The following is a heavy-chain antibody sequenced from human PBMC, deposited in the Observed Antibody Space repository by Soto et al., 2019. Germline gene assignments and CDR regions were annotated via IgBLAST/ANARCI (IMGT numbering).Heavy chain of an antibody. CDR2: INPKFGDT. J-gene: IGHJ6*02. D-gene: IGHD3-10*02. V-gene: IGHV1-2*02. CDR1: GYTFTAYY. CDR3: ARNMDYYYGRGSGNGHGV. Sequence: VPLVQSGAEVKEPGDSVRVSCEASGYTFTAYYIHWVRQAPGQGLEWMGWINPKFGDTTYAQDFQGRVSMTRDMSISTVYMELSSLTSADTAIYYCARNMDYYYGRGSGNGHGVWGQGTTVTVFS.